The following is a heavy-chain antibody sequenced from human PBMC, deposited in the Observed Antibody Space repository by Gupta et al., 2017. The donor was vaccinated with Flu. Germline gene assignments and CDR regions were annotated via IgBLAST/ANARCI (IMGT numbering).Heavy chain of an antibody. J-gene: IGHJ6*01. D-gene: IGHD1-1*01. V-gene: IGHV1-2*02. CDR3: ERGYNKYFYGMDL. CDR2: IEPKSGVT. Sequence: HSVRQDPGQGLEWRGWIEPKSGVTSDGQKFQGRVNMTKDTAISTAYMELSRLTCDDTAVYYGERGYNKYFYGMDLCGQGTTGIVSS.